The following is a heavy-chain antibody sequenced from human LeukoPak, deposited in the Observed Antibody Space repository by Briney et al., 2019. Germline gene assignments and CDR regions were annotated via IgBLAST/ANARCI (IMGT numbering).Heavy chain of an antibody. CDR3: ARRWSSLGYSYGYDAFDI. CDR2: INAGNGNT. J-gene: IGHJ3*02. V-gene: IGHV1-3*01. D-gene: IGHD5-18*01. Sequence: GASVKVSCKASGYTFTSYAMHWVRQAPGQRLEWMGWINAGNGNTKYSQKFQGRVTITRDTSASTAYMELSSLRSEDTAVYYCARRWSSLGYSYGYDAFDIWGQGTMVTVSS. CDR1: GYTFTSYA.